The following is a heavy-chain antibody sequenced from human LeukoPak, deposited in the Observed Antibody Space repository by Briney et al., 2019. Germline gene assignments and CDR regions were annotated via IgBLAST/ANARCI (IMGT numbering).Heavy chain of an antibody. CDR3: ARGSGTTSWYYYYMDV. CDR1: GGTFSSYA. J-gene: IGHJ6*03. V-gene: IGHV1-69*05. Sequence: SVKVSCKASGGTFSSYAISWVRQAPGQGLEWMGGIFPIFGTANYAQKFQGRVTITTDESTSTAYMELSSLRSEDTAVYYCARGSGTTSWYYYYMDVWGKGTTVTVSS. CDR2: IFPIFGTA. D-gene: IGHD1-7*01.